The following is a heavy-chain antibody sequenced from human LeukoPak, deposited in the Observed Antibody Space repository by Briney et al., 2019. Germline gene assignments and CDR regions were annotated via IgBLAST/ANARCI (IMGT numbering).Heavy chain of an antibody. Sequence: PSETLSLTCAVSGGSISSGAYSWSWIRQPPGKGLECIGYIYYSDSTNYNPSLKSRVTVSVDTSKNQFSLKLSSVTAADTAVYYCARFPGSAEYRHYYYMDVWGKGTTVTVSS. CDR2: IYYSDST. J-gene: IGHJ6*03. CDR3: ARFPGSAEYRHYYYMDV. CDR1: GGSISSGAYS. D-gene: IGHD2-15*01. V-gene: IGHV4-61*08.